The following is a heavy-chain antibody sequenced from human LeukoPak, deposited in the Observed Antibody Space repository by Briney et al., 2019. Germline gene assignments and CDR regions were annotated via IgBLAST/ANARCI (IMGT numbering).Heavy chain of an antibody. Sequence: SETLSLTCTVSGGSISSYYWSWIRQPPGKGLEWIGYIYYSGSTNYNPSLKSRVTISVDTSKNQFSLKLSSVTAADTAVYYCARSPLYYYDSSGYYGNDAFDIWAKGQWSPSLQ. CDR1: GGSISSYY. J-gene: IGHJ3*02. CDR2: IYYSGST. D-gene: IGHD3-22*01. CDR3: ARSPLYYYDSSGYYGNDAFDI. V-gene: IGHV4-59*01.